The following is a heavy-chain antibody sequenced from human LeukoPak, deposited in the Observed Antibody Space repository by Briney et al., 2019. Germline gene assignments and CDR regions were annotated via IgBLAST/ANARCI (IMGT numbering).Heavy chain of an antibody. CDR3: AKRAMWDLYWYFDL. Sequence: GGSLRLSCAASGFTVSSNYMSWVRQSPGKGLEWVSGISGSGVGTYYKDSVKGRFTISRDNSKDTLYLQMNSLRAEDTAVYYCAKRAMWDLYWYFDLWGRGTLVTVSS. D-gene: IGHD1-26*01. V-gene: IGHV3-23*01. CDR1: GFTVSSNY. J-gene: IGHJ2*01. CDR2: ISGSGVGT.